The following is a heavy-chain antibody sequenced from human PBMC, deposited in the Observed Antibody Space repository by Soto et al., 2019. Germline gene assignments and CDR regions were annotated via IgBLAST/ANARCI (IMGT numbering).Heavy chain of an antibody. Sequence: RGEALKTSGKGSGYRFTSYWITWVRQMRGKGLQRGGRVDPRDSYTNYSPSFQGHVTVSADKSISTAYLKWSSLKASDTAMYYCARLYLGTTPTLDYWGQGTLVTVSS. CDR3: ARLYLGTTPTLDY. CDR1: GYRFTSYW. CDR2: VDPRDSYT. D-gene: IGHD1-7*01. V-gene: IGHV5-10-1*01. J-gene: IGHJ4*02.